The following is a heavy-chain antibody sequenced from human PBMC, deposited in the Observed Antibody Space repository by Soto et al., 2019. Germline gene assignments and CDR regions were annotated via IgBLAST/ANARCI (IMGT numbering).Heavy chain of an antibody. D-gene: IGHD5-12*01. J-gene: IGHJ4*02. V-gene: IGHV4-59*08. CDR3: ARHKDIGVPAGQPIDH. CDR1: GDYISPYF. CDR2: IHYTGNT. Sequence: PSETLSLTCTVSGDYISPYFWTWIRQPPGEGLEWIGYIHYTGNTNYNPSLKSRVSMSVDTSKNQMSLKLSSVTAADTAVYYCARHKDIGVPAGQPIDHWGQGSLVTVSS.